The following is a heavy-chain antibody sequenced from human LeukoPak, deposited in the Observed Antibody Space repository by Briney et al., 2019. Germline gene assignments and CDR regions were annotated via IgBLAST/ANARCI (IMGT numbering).Heavy chain of an antibody. J-gene: IGHJ4*02. V-gene: IGHV3-23*01. CDR2: ITGSGDDA. CDR1: GFIFSNYG. D-gene: IGHD1-26*01. CDR3: AKESTGSSPDY. Sequence: GGSLRLSCAASGFIFSNYGMSWLRQAPGKGLEWASAITGSGDDAYYADSVHGRFTMSRDNSKSTLYLQMNSLRVEDTALYYCAKESTGSSPDYWGQGTLVTASS.